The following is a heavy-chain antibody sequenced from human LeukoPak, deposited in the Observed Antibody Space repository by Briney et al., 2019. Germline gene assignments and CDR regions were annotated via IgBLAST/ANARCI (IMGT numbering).Heavy chain of an antibody. Sequence: PSETLSLTCTVSGYSISSGYYWGWIRPPPGKGLEWIGSIYHSGSTYYNPSLKSRVTISVDTSKNQFSLKLSSVTAADTAVYYCARDLFYYGSGSSRPDPWGQGTLVTVSS. CDR1: GYSISSGYY. J-gene: IGHJ5*02. V-gene: IGHV4-38-2*02. D-gene: IGHD3-10*01. CDR2: IYHSGST. CDR3: ARDLFYYGSGSSRPDP.